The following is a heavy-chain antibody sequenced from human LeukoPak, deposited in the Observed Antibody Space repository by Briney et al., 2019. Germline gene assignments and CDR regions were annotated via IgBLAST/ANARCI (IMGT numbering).Heavy chain of an antibody. Sequence: GGSLRLSCAASGFTFSSYWMSWVRQAPGKGLEWVANIKQDGSEKYYVDSVKGRFTISRANAKNSLYLQMNSLRAEDTAVYYCARDGDDYVWGSYRYTHNNFDYWGQGTLVTVSS. CDR1: GFTFSSYW. CDR3: ARDGDDYVWGSYRYTHNNFDY. CDR2: IKQDGSEK. V-gene: IGHV3-7*01. D-gene: IGHD3-16*02. J-gene: IGHJ4*02.